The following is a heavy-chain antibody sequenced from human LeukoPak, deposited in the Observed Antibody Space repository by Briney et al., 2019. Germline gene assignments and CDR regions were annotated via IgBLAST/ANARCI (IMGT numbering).Heavy chain of an antibody. J-gene: IGHJ4*02. CDR1: GYTLTELS. D-gene: IGHD4-17*01. V-gene: IGHV1-24*01. CDR2: FDPEDGET. CDR3: ATTSYGYTVTTEGFGY. Sequence: ASVNVSCKVSGYTLTELSMHWVRQAPGKGLEWMGGFDPEDGETIYAQKFQGRVTMTEDTSTDTAYMELSSLRSEDTAVYYCATTSYGYTVTTEGFGYWGQGTLVTVSS.